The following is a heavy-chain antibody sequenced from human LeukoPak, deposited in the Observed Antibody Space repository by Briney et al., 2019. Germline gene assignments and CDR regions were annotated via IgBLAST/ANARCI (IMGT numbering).Heavy chain of an antibody. V-gene: IGHV3-30*03. CDR2: ISYDGSNK. Sequence: PGGSLRLSCAASGFTFSSYGMHWVRQAPGKGLEWVAVISYDGSNKYYADSVKGRFTISRDNSKNTLYLQMNSLRAEDTAVYYCARGSGEKGDEWLLPYYFDYWGQGTLVTVSS. D-gene: IGHD3-22*01. J-gene: IGHJ4*02. CDR1: GFTFSSYG. CDR3: ARGSGEKGDEWLLPYYFDY.